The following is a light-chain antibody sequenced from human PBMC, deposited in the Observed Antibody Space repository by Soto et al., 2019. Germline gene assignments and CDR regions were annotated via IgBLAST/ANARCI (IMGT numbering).Light chain of an antibody. CDR1: SSDVGSYNL. CDR2: EGS. CDR3: CSYAGSSTVV. Sequence: QSALTQPASVTGSPGQSITISCTGTSSDVGSYNLVSWYQQHPGKAPKLMIYEGSQRPSGVSNRFSGSKSGNTASLTISGLQAEYEADYYCCSYAGSSTVVFGGGTKLTVL. J-gene: IGLJ2*01. V-gene: IGLV2-23*01.